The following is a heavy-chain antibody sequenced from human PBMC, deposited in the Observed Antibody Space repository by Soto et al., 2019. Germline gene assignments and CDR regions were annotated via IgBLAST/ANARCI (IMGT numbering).Heavy chain of an antibody. CDR1: GYTFTSYA. CDR2: INAGNGNT. V-gene: IGHV1-3*01. D-gene: IGHD6-13*01. CDR3: ARDPGIAAAGTRKGYYYYGMDV. J-gene: IGHJ6*02. Sequence: GASVKVSCKASGYTFTSYAMHWVRQAPGQRLEWMGWINAGNGNTKYSQKFQGRVTINRDTSASTAYMELSSLRSEDTAVYYCARDPGIAAAGTRKGYYYYGMDVWGQGTKVTVSS.